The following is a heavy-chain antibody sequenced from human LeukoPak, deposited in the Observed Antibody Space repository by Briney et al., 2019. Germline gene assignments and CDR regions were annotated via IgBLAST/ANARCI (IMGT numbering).Heavy chain of an antibody. D-gene: IGHD6-13*01. CDR3: ARTLAAAGTRGFDY. Sequence: ASVKVSCKASGYTFTGYYMHWVRQAPGQGLEWMGWINPNSGGTNYAQKFQGWVTMTRDTSISTAYMELNRLRSDDTAVYYCARTLAAAGTRGFDYWGQGTLVTVSS. J-gene: IGHJ4*02. CDR1: GYTFTGYY. V-gene: IGHV1-2*04. CDR2: INPNSGGT.